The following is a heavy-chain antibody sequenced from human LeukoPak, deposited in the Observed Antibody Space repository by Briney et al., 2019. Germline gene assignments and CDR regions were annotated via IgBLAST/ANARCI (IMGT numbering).Heavy chain of an antibody. V-gene: IGHV3-23*01. Sequence: GGSLRLSCAASGVTFNTCAMNWVRQAPGKGLEWVSTISGSGSATYYAHSVQGRLTIYRDNSQNTLYLQMNSLRAEDTAVYYCAKDLYSCRRDMDVCGQGTTVTVSS. CDR1: GVTFNTCA. CDR2: ISGSGSAT. D-gene: IGHD6-13*01. CDR3: AKDLYSCRRDMDV. J-gene: IGHJ6*02.